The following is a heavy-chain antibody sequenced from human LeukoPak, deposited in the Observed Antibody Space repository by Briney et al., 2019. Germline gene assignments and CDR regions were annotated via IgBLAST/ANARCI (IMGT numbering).Heavy chain of an antibody. J-gene: IGHJ4*02. V-gene: IGHV1-2*02. CDR1: GYTFTAYH. CDR2: IDPNSGVT. CDR3: ARVMPLYYFDS. Sequence: ASVKVSCKTSGYTFTAYHIHWVRRAPGQGLEWMGWIDPNSGVTNYAQRFQGRVTMTRDTSISSAYMELSRLRSDDTAVYYCARVMPLYYFDSWGQGTLVTVSS. D-gene: IGHD2-2*01.